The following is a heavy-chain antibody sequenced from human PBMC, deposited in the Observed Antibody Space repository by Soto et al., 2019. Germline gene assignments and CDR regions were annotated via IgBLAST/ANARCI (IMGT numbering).Heavy chain of an antibody. CDR2: IYHSGST. CDR3: AGVVRNVAGRRGSGHYGMEG. D-gene: IGHD6-6*01. J-gene: IGHJ6*02. Sequence: PSETLSLTCAVSGYSISSCYYWGWIRQPPGKGLEWIGSIYHSGSTYYNPSLKSRVTISVDTSKNQFSLKLSSVTAADTAVYYCAGVVRNVAGRRGSGHYGMEGWGQGTMFNVS. CDR1: GYSISSCYY. V-gene: IGHV4-38-2*01.